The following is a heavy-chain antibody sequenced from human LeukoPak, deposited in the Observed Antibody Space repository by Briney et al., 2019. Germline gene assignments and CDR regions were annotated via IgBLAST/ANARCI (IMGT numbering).Heavy chain of an antibody. CDR3: ARGAYCGGDCYSSDFDY. V-gene: IGHV3-21*01. J-gene: IGHJ4*02. D-gene: IGHD2-21*02. Sequence: GGSLRLSCAASGFTFSSYSMNWVRQAPGKGLEWVSSISSSSSYIYYADSVKGRFTISRDNAKNSLYLQMNSLRAEDTAVYYCARGAYCGGDCYSSDFDYWGQGTRVTVSS. CDR1: GFTFSSYS. CDR2: ISSSSSYI.